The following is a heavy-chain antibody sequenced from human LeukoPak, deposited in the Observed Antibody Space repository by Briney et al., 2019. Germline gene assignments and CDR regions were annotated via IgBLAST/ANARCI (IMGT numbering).Heavy chain of an antibody. J-gene: IGHJ4*02. V-gene: IGHV3-7*01. Sequence: PGGSLRLSCTASGFTFSTYWVTWVRQAPGKGLEWVANIKQDGTEKYYVDSVKGRFTISRDNAKNSLSLQMNSLRVEDTAVYYCAKLAKYFYGSETYYFFEHWGQGTPVTASS. CDR2: IKQDGTEK. CDR1: GFTFSTYW. CDR3: AKLAKYFYGSETYYFFEH. D-gene: IGHD3-10*01.